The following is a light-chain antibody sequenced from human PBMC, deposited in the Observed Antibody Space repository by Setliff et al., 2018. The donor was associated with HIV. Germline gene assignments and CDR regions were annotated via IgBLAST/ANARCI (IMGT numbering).Light chain of an antibody. J-gene: IGLJ1*01. Sequence: QSALTQPASVSGSPGQSITISCPGTNSDVGGYNYVSWYQQYPGKAPKLMIYDVSNRPSGVSNRFSGSKSGSTASLTISGLQAEDEAEYYCSSYRSNNPYVFGTGTKVTVL. CDR2: DVS. CDR3: SSYRSNNPYV. CDR1: NSDVGGYNY. V-gene: IGLV2-14*01.